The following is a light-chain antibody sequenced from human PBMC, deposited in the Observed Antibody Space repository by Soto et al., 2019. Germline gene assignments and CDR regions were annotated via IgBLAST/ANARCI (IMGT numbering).Light chain of an antibody. CDR1: QSVSNNY. V-gene: IGKV3-20*01. J-gene: IGKJ2*01. CDR2: GAS. Sequence: EIVLTQSPGTLSLSPGERATLSCRASQSVSNNYLAWYQQKPGQAPRLLIYGASSRATGIPDRFSGSGSGTDFTLTISRLEPEDFAVYYCQQYGSSPYTFGLGTKVDI. CDR3: QQYGSSPYT.